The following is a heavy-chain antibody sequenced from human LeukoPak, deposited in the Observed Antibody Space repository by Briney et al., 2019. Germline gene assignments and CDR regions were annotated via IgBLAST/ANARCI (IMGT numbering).Heavy chain of an antibody. V-gene: IGHV3-21*01. CDR3: ARDKYYYDSSGYYPPYYGMDV. CDR2: ISSSSYI. J-gene: IGHJ6*02. D-gene: IGHD3-22*01. Sequence: PGGSLRLTCAASGFTFSSYSMNWVRQAPGKGLEWVSSISSSSYIYYADSVKGRFTISRDNAKNSPYLQMNSLRAEDTAVYYCARDKYYYDSSGYYPPYYGMDVWGQGTTVTVSS. CDR1: GFTFSSYS.